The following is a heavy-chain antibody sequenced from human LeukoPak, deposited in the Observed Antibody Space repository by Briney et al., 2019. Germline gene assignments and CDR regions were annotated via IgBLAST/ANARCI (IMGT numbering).Heavy chain of an antibody. CDR3: ARGRRIAARPVNWFDP. CDR2: IYHSGNT. CDR1: AYSIRSDYY. V-gene: IGHV4-38-2*02. Sequence: TSETLSLTCTVSAYSIRSDYYWGWIRQPPGKGLEWIGSIYHSGNTYYNPSLKSRVTISVDTSKNQFSLKLSSVTAADTAVYYCARGRRIAARPVNWFDPWGQGTLVTVSS. D-gene: IGHD6-6*01. J-gene: IGHJ5*02.